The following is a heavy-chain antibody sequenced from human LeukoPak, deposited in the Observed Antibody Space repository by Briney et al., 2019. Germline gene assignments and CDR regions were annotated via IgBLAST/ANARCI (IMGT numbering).Heavy chain of an antibody. V-gene: IGHV4-38-2*01. D-gene: IGHD2-2*01. CDR1: GYSISSGYY. CDR2: IYHSGST. J-gene: IGHJ5*02. CDR3: ARVIGYCSSTSCYWFDP. Sequence: SETLSLTCAVSGYSISSGYYRGWIRQPPGKGLEWIGSIYHSGSTYYNPSLKSRVTISVDTSKNQFSLKLSSVTAADTAVYYCARVIGYCSSTSCYWFDPWGQGTLVTVSS.